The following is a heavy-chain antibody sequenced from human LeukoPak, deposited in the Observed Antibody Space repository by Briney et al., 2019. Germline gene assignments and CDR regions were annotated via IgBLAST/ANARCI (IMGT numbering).Heavy chain of an antibody. V-gene: IGHV4-39*07. J-gene: IGHJ4*02. Sequence: PSETLSLTCTVSGGSISSSSYYWGWIRQPPGKGLEWIGEINDSGSTTCNPSLKSRVTISVDASKNQFSLKLNSVTAADTAVYYCARGSSSRDLVVVVAATPAPGLNCFDFWGQGTLVTVSS. CDR3: ARGSSSRDLVVVVAATPAPGLNCFDF. CDR1: GGSISSSSYY. CDR2: INDSGST. D-gene: IGHD2-15*01.